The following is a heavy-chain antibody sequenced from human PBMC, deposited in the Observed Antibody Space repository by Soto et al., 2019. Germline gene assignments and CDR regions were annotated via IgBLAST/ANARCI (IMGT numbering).Heavy chain of an antibody. D-gene: IGHD5-18*01. Sequence: GSLRLSCAGSGFSFSDYYMFWFRQAPGKGLEWVSYISIRSNVIYYADSVKGRFTISRDNAQNLLFLQMNSLRAEDTAVYYCARPQPSGYIYGFPYWGQGTLVTVSS. CDR2: ISIRSNVI. V-gene: IGHV3-11*01. CDR3: ARPQPSGYIYGFPY. J-gene: IGHJ4*02. CDR1: GFSFSDYY.